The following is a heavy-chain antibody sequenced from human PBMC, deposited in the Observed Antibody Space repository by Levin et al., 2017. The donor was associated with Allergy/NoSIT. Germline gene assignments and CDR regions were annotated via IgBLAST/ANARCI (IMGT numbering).Heavy chain of an antibody. CDR2: INPSGGST. V-gene: IGHV1-46*01. J-gene: IGHJ4*02. CDR3: ARDYRRGYSYGDFDY. D-gene: IGHD5-18*01. Sequence: GASVKVSCKASGYTFTSYYMHWVRQAPGQGLEWMGIINPSGGSTSYAQKFQGRVTMTRDTSTSTVYMELSSLRSEDTAVYYCARDYRRGYSYGDFDYWGQGTLVTVSS. CDR1: GYTFTSYY.